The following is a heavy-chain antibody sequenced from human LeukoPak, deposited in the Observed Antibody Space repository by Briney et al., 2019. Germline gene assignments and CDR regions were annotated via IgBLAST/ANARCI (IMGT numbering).Heavy chain of an antibody. CDR1: GYSFTSYW. CDR2: IYPGDSDT. J-gene: IGHJ3*02. V-gene: IGHV5-51*01. D-gene: IGHD3-10*01. Sequence: GESLKISCKGSGYSFTSYWIGWVRQMPGKGLEWMGIIYPGDSDTRYSPSFQGQVTISADKSISTAYLQWGSLKASDTAMYYCAIHDPHLSGAFDIWGQGTMVTVSS. CDR3: AIHDPHLSGAFDI.